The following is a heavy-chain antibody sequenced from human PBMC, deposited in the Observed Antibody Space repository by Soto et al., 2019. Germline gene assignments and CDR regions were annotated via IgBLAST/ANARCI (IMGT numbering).Heavy chain of an antibody. J-gene: IGHJ2*01. Sequence: PSETLSLTCAVSGGSISSGGYYWSWIRQPPGKGLKWIGEINHSGSTNYNPSLKSRVTISVDTSKNQFSLKLSSVTAADTAVYYCARGSGTSVRYFDLWGGGPLVTVSS. V-gene: IGHV4-34*01. CDR1: GGSISSGGYY. D-gene: IGHD1-26*01. CDR2: INHSGST. CDR3: ARGSGTSVRYFDL.